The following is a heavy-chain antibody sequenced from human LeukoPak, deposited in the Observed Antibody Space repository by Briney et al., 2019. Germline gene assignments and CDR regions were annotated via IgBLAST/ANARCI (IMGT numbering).Heavy chain of an antibody. CDR1: GGTFSSYA. D-gene: IGHD2/OR15-2a*01. CDR2: IIPILGIA. CDR3: ARGNRNYFDY. J-gene: IGHJ4*02. V-gene: IGHV1-69*04. Sequence: SVKVSCKASGGTFSSYAISWVRQAPGQGLEWMGRIIPILGIANYAQKLQGRVTMTTDTSTSTAYMELRSLRSDDTAVYYCARGNRNYFDYWGQGTLVTVSS.